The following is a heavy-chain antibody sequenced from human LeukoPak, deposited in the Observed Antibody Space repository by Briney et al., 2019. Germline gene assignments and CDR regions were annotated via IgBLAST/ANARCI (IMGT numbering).Heavy chain of an antibody. V-gene: IGHV3-30*03. D-gene: IGHD3-10*01. CDR2: IAYHGNSE. CDR3: VRDRDYYGSGTYFQH. Sequence: GGSLRLSCAVSGFTISSHGMHWVRQAPGKGPEWVAMIAYHGNSEYYGDSVKGRFTISRDNSKNTLYLQMNSLRAEDTAVYYCVRDRDYYGSGTYFQHWGQGTLVTVSS. J-gene: IGHJ1*01. CDR1: GFTISSHG.